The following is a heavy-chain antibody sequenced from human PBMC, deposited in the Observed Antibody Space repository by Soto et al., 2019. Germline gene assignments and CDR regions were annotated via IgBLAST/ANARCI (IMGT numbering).Heavy chain of an antibody. D-gene: IGHD6-6*01. CDR3: ARFYSEYGSSFDY. CDR2: ISYDGSNK. V-gene: IGHV3-30-3*01. J-gene: IGHJ4*02. CDR1: GFTFSSYA. Sequence: GGSLRLSCAASGFTFSSYAMHWVRQAPGKGLEWVAVISYDGSNKYYADSVKGRFTISRDDSKNTLYLQMNSLRAEDTAVYYWARFYSEYGSSFDYGGKEPLVTVSS.